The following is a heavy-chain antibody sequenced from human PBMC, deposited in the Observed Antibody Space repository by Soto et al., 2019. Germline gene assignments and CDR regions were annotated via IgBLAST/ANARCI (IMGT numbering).Heavy chain of an antibody. D-gene: IGHD2-2*01. Sequence: QPGGSLRLSCAASGFTFRTHGMDWVRQAPGTGLEWVALISHDGSNTYYADSVKGRFTISRDNSNNTVFLQMNSLRPDDRALYCGGQTLDQSVLDNWGQGTLLTRSS. CDR2: ISHDGSNT. CDR3: GQTLDQSVLDN. V-gene: IGHV3-30*18. J-gene: IGHJ4*02. CDR1: GFTFRTHG.